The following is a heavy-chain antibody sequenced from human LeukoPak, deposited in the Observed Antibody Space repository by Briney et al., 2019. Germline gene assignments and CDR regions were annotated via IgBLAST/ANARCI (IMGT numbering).Heavy chain of an antibody. Sequence: GGSLRLSCAASGFTFSSYAMHWVRQAPGKGLEYVSAISSNGGSTYYANSVKGRFTISRDNSKNTLYLQMGSLRAEDMAVYYCARGVDTAMVLVVSNYYYYYMDVWGKGTTVTVSS. V-gene: IGHV3-64*01. CDR2: ISSNGGST. J-gene: IGHJ6*03. D-gene: IGHD5-18*01. CDR1: GFTFSSYA. CDR3: ARGVDTAMVLVVSNYYYYYMDV.